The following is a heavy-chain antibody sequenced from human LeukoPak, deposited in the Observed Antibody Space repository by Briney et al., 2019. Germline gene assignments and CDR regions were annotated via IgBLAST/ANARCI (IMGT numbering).Heavy chain of an antibody. Sequence: PSETLSLTCTVSGGSISSYYWSWIRQPPGKGLEWIGYIYCSGSTNYNPSLKSRVTISVDTSKNQFSLKLSSVTAADTAVYYCARGAYYYGSGSYYNFDYWGQGTLVTVSS. CDR1: GGSISSYY. J-gene: IGHJ4*02. CDR2: IYCSGST. V-gene: IGHV4-59*01. CDR3: ARGAYYYGSGSYYNFDY. D-gene: IGHD3-10*01.